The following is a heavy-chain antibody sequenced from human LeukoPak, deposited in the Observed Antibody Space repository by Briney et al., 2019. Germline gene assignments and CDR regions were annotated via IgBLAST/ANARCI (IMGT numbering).Heavy chain of an antibody. D-gene: IGHD4-17*01. CDR1: GGSISSSNYY. CDR2: IFYSGST. J-gene: IGHJ5*02. Sequence: SETLSLTCTVSGGSISSSNYYWGWIRQPPGKGLEWIGSIFYSGSTYYNPSLKSRVTISVDTSKNQFSLKLRPVTAADTAVYYCARDGDYGGYPWGQGTLVTVSS. CDR3: ARDGDYGGYP. V-gene: IGHV4-39*07.